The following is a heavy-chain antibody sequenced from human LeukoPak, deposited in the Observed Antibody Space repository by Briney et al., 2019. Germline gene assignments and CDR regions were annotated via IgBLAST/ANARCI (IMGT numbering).Heavy chain of an antibody. V-gene: IGHV1-18*01. D-gene: IGHD3-22*01. Sequence: ASVKVSCKASGYTFNSYGSSWVRQAPGQGLEWMGWISPYRGDTEYAQKIQGRVSMTTDTSTSTAYMELRSLRSDDTAVYYCARQVLIVGGRYGMDVWGQGTTVTVSS. CDR2: ISPYRGDT. CDR1: GYTFNSYG. J-gene: IGHJ6*02. CDR3: ARQVLIVGGRYGMDV.